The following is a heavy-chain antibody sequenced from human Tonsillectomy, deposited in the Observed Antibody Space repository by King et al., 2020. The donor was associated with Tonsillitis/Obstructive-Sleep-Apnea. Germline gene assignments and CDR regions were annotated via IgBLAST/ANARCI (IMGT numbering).Heavy chain of an antibody. Sequence: VQLVESGAEVKKPGESLRISCKGSGYSFTSYWISWVRQMPGKGLEWMGRIDPSDSYTNYSPSFQGHVTISADKSISTAYLQWSSLKASDTAMYYCARHARQYSSSWTPTYFDSWGQGTLVTVSS. CDR3: ARHARQYSSSWTPTYFDS. D-gene: IGHD6-13*01. V-gene: IGHV5-10-1*03. CDR1: GYSFTSYW. CDR2: IDPSDSYT. J-gene: IGHJ4*02.